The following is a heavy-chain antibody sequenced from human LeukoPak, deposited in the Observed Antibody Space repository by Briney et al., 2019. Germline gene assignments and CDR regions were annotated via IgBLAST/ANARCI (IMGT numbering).Heavy chain of an antibody. CDR3: ARRTAMGYYYGMDV. CDR1: GFTFDDYT. V-gene: IGHV3-43*01. D-gene: IGHD5-18*01. CDR2: ISWDGGST. J-gene: IGHJ6*02. Sequence: PGRSLRLSCAASGFTFDDYTMHWVRQAPGKGLEWVSLISWDGGSTYYADSVKGRFTISRDNSKNSLYLQMNSLRTEDTALYYCARRTAMGYYYGMDVWGQGTTVTVSS.